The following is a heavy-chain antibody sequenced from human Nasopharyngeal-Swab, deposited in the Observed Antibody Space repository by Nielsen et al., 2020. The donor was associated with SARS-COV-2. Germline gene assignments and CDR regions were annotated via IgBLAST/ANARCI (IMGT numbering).Heavy chain of an antibody. D-gene: IGHD3-16*01. V-gene: IGHV3-23*01. CDR3: AGDPRLRYFDY. J-gene: IGHJ4*02. Sequence: VRQAPGKGLEWVSVISGSGITTYCADSVKGRFTISRDNSKNTLYLQMNSLRAEDTAIYYCAGDPRLRYFDYWGQGTLVTVSS. CDR2: ISGSGITT.